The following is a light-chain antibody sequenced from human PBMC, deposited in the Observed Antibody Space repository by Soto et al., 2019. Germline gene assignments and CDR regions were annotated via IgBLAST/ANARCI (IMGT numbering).Light chain of an antibody. CDR1: QSVSIY. J-gene: IGKJ5*01. Sequence: EVVLTQSPATLSLSPVERAPLSCRASQSVSIYLAWYQQKPGQAPRLLIYDASNRATGIPARFSGSGSGTDFTLTISSLEPEDFAIYYCQQRYIWPPLTFGQGTRLEIK. V-gene: IGKV3-11*01. CDR3: QQRYIWPPLT. CDR2: DAS.